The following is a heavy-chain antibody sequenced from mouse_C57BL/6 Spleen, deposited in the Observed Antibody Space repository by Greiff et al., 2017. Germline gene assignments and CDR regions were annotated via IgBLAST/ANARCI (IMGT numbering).Heavy chain of an antibody. CDR2: INPGRGGT. J-gene: IGHJ4*01. D-gene: IGHD3-2*02. Sequence: QVQLQQSGAELVRPGTSVKVSCKASGYAFTNYLIEWVKQRPGQGLEWIGVINPGRGGTNYNEKFKGKATLTADKSSSTAYMQLSSLTSEDSAVYFCARDSSGYVGAMDYWGQGTSVTVSS. CDR3: ARDSSGYVGAMDY. CDR1: GYAFTNYL. V-gene: IGHV1-54*01.